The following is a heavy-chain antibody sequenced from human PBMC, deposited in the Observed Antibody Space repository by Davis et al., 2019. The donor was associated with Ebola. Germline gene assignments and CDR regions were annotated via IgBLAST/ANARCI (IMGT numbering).Heavy chain of an antibody. D-gene: IGHD6-19*01. CDR2: ISGGGRTI. V-gene: IGHV3-11*01. J-gene: IGHJ3*02. Sequence: GESLKISCAASGFTFSDYYMSWIRQAPGKGLEWVSYISGGGRTIYYADSVKGRFTMSRDNAKNSLYLQMNSLRADDTAVYYCAKDAKQWLDDAFDIWGQGTMVTVSS. CDR1: GFTFSDYY. CDR3: AKDAKQWLDDAFDI.